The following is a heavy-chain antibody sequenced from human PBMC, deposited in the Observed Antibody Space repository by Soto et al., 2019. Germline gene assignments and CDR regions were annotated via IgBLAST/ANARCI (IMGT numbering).Heavy chain of an antibody. V-gene: IGHV3-11*01. CDR3: ARFAHLRWLRLRGYFDY. D-gene: IGHD5-12*01. Sequence: QVQLVESGGGLVKPGGSLRLSCAASGFTFSDYYMSWIRQAPGKGLEWVSYISSSVSTIYYADSVKGRFTISRDNAKKSLYLQMHSLRAEDTALYYCARFAHLRWLRLRGYFDYWGQGTLVTVSS. CDR2: ISSSVSTI. CDR1: GFTFSDYY. J-gene: IGHJ4*02.